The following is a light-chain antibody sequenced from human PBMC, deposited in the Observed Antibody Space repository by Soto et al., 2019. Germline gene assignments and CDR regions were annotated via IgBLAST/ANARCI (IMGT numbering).Light chain of an antibody. V-gene: IGKV1-5*03. CDR1: QRIDTW. J-gene: IGKJ1*01. CDR3: QQYETFSPWT. Sequence: MYLSPSVLSATVGDRVTITCRASQRIDTWLAWYQQKPGTAPKLLIYKATTLQSGVPSRCSGSGSGTEFTLAIISLEPDEFATYYCQQYETFSPWTFGQG. CDR2: KAT.